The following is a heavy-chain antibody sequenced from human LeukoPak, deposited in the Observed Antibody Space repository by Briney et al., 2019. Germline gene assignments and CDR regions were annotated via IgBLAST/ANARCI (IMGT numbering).Heavy chain of an antibody. J-gene: IGHJ3*02. Sequence: GESLKISCKSSVYSFSTYWIGWVRQMPGKGLEWMGIIYPGDSGTRYSPSFQGQDTISADKSISTAYLQWSSLKASDTAMYYCARTGIVTTGDTFDIWGQGTMVTVSS. V-gene: IGHV5-51*01. CDR2: IYPGDSGT. CDR3: ARTGIVTTGDTFDI. CDR1: VYSFSTYW. D-gene: IGHD6-13*01.